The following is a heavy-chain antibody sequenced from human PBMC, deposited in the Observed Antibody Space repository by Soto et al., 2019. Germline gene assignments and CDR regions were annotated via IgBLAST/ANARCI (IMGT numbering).Heavy chain of an antibody. CDR1: GGSISSYY. CDR3: ARDPGYCSGGSCYSVFRTDYYYGMDV. CDR2: IYYSGST. Sequence: QVQLQESGPGLVKPSETLSLTCTVSGGSISSYYWSWIRQPPGKGLEWIGYIYYSGSTNYNPSLKSRVTRSVDTSKNQFSLKLSSVTAADTAVYYCARDPGYCSGGSCYSVFRTDYYYGMDVWGQGTTVTVSS. D-gene: IGHD2-15*01. V-gene: IGHV4-59*01. J-gene: IGHJ6*02.